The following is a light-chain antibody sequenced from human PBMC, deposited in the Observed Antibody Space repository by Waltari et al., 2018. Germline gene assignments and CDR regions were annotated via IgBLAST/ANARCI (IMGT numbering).Light chain of an antibody. CDR2: NDT. CDR3: QSGDSTSTHVA. J-gene: IGLJ2*01. CDR1: ALPKQY. Sequence: SYELSQPPSVSVSPGQTARITCSGDALPKQYVFWYQQKPGQTPVLVTYNDTERTSGIPDRVSGARSGTTVTLTSSGVQAEDEADYYCQSGDSTSTHVAFGGGTKLTV. V-gene: IGLV3-25*03.